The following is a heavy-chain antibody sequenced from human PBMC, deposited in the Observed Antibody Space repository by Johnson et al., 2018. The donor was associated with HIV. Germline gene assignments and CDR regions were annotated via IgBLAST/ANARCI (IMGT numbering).Heavy chain of an antibody. CDR1: DFTVSSNY. V-gene: IGHV3-53*01. Sequence: MQLVESGGRLIQPGGSLRLSCTASDFTVSSNYMSWVRQAPGKGLEWVSVIYSGGSTYYADSVKGRFTISRDNSKNTVYLQMNSLRAEDTAVYYCARDRGIGAAGDAFDFWGQGTMVTVSS. CDR2: IYSGGST. D-gene: IGHD6-13*01. J-gene: IGHJ3*01. CDR3: ARDRGIGAAGDAFDF.